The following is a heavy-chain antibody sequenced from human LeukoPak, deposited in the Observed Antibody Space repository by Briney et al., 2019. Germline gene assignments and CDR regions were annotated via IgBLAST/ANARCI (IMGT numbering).Heavy chain of an antibody. Sequence: GGSLRLSCTASGFTFGDYALSWVRQAPGKWLEWVGFIRSKAYGGTTEYAASVKGRFTISRDDSKSIAYVQMDSLKTEETAVYSCSSPGSGTTGGAFDIWGQGTMVTVSS. CDR2: IRSKAYGGTT. CDR3: SSPGSGTTGGAFDI. D-gene: IGHD3-10*01. J-gene: IGHJ3*02. V-gene: IGHV3-49*04. CDR1: GFTFGDYA.